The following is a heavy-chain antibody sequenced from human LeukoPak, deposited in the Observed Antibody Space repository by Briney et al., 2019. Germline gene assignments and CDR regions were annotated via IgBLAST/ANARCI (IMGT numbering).Heavy chain of an antibody. V-gene: IGHV4-59*11. CDR2: IFNTGNP. Sequence: KSSETLSHTCSVSGGPNNSHYWSWMRQPPGKRLEGIGYIFNTGNPHHNPSLASRVTLSVDTSRAQFFLRLSPVTAADEAIYCCASRPADTSWYGVFYYWSQGTLVTGSS. CDR3: ASRPADTSWYGVFYY. D-gene: IGHD3-10*01. CDR1: GGPNNSHY. J-gene: IGHJ4*02.